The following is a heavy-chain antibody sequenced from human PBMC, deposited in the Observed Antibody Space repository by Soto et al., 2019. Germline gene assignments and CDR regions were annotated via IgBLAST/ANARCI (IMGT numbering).Heavy chain of an antibody. CDR3: ARGFVYYYDSSGLRDAFAI. V-gene: IGHV1-8*01. J-gene: IGHJ3*02. Sequence: ASVKVSCKAPGYTFTSYDINWVRQATGQGLEWMGWMNPNSGNTGYAQKFQGRVTMTRNTSISTAYMELSSLRSEDTAVYYCARGFVYYYDSSGLRDAFAIWGQGTTVTVSS. CDR1: GYTFTSYD. CDR2: MNPNSGNT. D-gene: IGHD3-22*01.